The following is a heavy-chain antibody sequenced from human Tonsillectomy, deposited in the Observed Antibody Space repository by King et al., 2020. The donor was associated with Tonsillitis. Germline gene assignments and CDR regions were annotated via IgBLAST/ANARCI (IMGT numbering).Heavy chain of an antibody. CDR1: GFTVSSNY. V-gene: IGHV3-53*01. CDR2: IYSGGST. Sequence: DVQLVESGGGLIQPGGSLRLSCAASGFTVSSNYMNWVRQAPGKGLEWVSVIYSGGSTYYADSVKGRFTISRDNSKNTLYLQMNSLRAEDTAVYYCARDSEDSSGWPRYWGQGTLVTVSS. J-gene: IGHJ4*02. D-gene: IGHD3-22*01. CDR3: ARDSEDSSGWPRY.